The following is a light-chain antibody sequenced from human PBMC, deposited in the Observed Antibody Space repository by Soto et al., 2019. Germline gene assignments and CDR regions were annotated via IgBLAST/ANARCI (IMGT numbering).Light chain of an antibody. CDR1: SSDVGGYNY. CDR2: EVS. Sequence: QSVLTQPPSVSGAPGQRVTISCTGTSSDVGGYNYVSWYQQHPGKAPKLMIYEVSNRPSGVSNRFSGSKSGNTASLTISGLQAEDEADYYCSSYTSSSTSFGTGTKVTVL. V-gene: IGLV2-14*01. CDR3: SSYTSSSTS. J-gene: IGLJ1*01.